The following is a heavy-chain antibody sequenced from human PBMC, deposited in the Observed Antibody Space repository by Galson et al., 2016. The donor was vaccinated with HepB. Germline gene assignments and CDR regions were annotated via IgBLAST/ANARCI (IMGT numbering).Heavy chain of an antibody. V-gene: IGHV2-5*02. CDR1: GFSLSTTGMS. CDR2: IYWDDDK. Sequence: PALVKPTQTLTLTCTFSGFSLSTTGMSVGWIRQPPGRALEWLTLIYWDDDKRYSTSLKSRLTITKDTSKNQVVLTMTNMDPVDTATYYCARQQYLKPSYYFDYWGQGTLVTVSS. D-gene: IGHD2-2*01. CDR3: ARQQYLKPSYYFDY. J-gene: IGHJ4*02.